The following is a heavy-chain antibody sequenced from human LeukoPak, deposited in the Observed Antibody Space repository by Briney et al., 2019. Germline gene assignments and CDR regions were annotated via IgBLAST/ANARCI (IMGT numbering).Heavy chain of an antibody. V-gene: IGHV4-59*01. Sequence: PSETLSLTCTVSGGSISSYYWSWVRQPPGKGLEWIGFVYYTGSTNYSPSLKSRVTISVDTTKNQFSLKLRSVTAADTAVYYCARISSSNWYNERGAFDVWGQGTMVTVSS. CDR2: VYYTGST. D-gene: IGHD6-13*01. CDR1: GGSISSYY. J-gene: IGHJ3*01. CDR3: ARISSSNWYNERGAFDV.